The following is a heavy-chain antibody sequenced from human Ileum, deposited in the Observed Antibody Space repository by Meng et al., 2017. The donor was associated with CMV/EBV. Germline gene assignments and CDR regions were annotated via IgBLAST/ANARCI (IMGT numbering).Heavy chain of an antibody. D-gene: IGHD5-24*01. Sequence: QVQVQQWGAGLLKPSETLSLTCAVSGEPLNGFFCSWIRQPPGRGLEWIGEVNNRGRTNYNPSLKSRLTISIDTSKRQLSLMVTSVTAADSAIYYCASGRLQFTPSALQHWGPGTLVTASS. CDR3: ASGRLQFTPSALQH. V-gene: IGHV4-34*02. CDR2: VNNRGRT. J-gene: IGHJ1*01. CDR1: GEPLNGFF.